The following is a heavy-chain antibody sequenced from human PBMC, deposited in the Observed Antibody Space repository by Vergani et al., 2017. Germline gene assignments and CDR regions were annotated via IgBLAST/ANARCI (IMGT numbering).Heavy chain of an antibody. Sequence: QVQLVQSGAEVKKPGSSVKVSCKASGGTFSSYAISWVRQAPGQGPGQGLEWIGGIIPIFGTANYAQKFQGRVTMTEDTSTDTAYMELSSLRSEDTAVYYCATSNVAAPHRPSPYYYYMDVWGKGTTVTVSS. CDR1: GGTFSSYA. V-gene: IGHV1-69*06. CDR3: ATSNVAAPHRPSPYYYYMDV. J-gene: IGHJ6*03. CDR2: IIPIFGTA. D-gene: IGHD6-6*01.